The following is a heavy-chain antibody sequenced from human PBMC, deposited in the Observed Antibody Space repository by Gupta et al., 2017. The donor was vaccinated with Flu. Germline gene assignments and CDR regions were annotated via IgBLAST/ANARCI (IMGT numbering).Heavy chain of an antibody. CDR3: AREVCSSTSCYYDS. J-gene: IGHJ5*02. V-gene: IGHV4-59*11. Sequence: QVQLQESGAGVVKPAETLSPTCTVSGGSISTHSWSWIRQPPRTGLEWIGYIYYTGNTNSKPSLKRRVTISVDASKNQFSLKLSAVTAADTAVYYCAREVCSSTSCYYDSWRQGTLVTVSS. D-gene: IGHD2-2*01. CDR2: IYYTGNT. CDR1: GGSISTHS.